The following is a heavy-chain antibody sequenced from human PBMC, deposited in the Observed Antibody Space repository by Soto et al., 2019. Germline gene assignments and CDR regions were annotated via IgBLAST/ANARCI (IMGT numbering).Heavy chain of an antibody. CDR2: IVVGSGNT. J-gene: IGHJ3*02. D-gene: IGHD3-16*02. Sequence: SVKVSCKASGFTFTSSAVQWVRQARGQRLEWIGWIVVGSGNTNYAQKFQERVTITRDMSTSTAYMELSSLRSEDTAVYYCAAATGAYDYVWGSYRYDAFDIWGQGTMLTVSS. V-gene: IGHV1-58*01. CDR1: GFTFTSSA. CDR3: AAATGAYDYVWGSYRYDAFDI.